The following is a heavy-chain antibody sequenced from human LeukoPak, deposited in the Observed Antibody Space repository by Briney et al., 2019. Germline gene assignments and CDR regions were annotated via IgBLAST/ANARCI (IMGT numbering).Heavy chain of an antibody. J-gene: IGHJ5*02. CDR3: ARAPASALWFGEFTVGFDP. CDR1: GDSVSSNSAA. V-gene: IGHV6-1*01. Sequence: SQTLSLTCALSGDSVSSNSAAWNWIRQSPSRGLEWLGRTYYRSKWYNDYAVSVKSRITINPDTSKNQFSLQLNSVTPEDTAVYYCARAPASALWFGEFTVGFDPWGQGTLVTVSS. CDR2: TYYRSKWYN. D-gene: IGHD3-10*01.